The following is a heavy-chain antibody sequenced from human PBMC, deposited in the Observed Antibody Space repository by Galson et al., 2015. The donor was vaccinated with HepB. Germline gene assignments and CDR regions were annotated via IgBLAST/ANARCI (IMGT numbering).Heavy chain of an antibody. Sequence: SLRLSCAAYGFTFSSYWINWVRKAPGKGLMWVSRIRSGGSRTSYADSVKGRFSISRDNAKNMLFLQMNSLRPEDTAVYYCVRSLGDPDAFDIWGQGTMVTVSP. CDR1: GFTFSSYW. CDR3: VRSLGDPDAFDI. D-gene: IGHD3-16*01. V-gene: IGHV3-74*01. CDR2: IRSGGSRT. J-gene: IGHJ3*02.